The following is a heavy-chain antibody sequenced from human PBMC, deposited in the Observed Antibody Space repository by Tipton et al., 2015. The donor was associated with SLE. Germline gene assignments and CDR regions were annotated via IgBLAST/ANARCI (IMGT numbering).Heavy chain of an antibody. J-gene: IGHJ4*02. CDR1: GGSISDYY. V-gene: IGHV4-59*01. D-gene: IGHD7-27*01. CDR2: IYYSGNT. CDR3: ARGGTGDDYFDN. Sequence: TLSLTCTVSGGSISDYYWSWIRQPPGKGLEWIGYIYYSGNTNYNPSLKSRVTISVDTSTNQFSLKLSSVTAADTAVYYCARGGTGDDYFDNWGQGTLVNVSS.